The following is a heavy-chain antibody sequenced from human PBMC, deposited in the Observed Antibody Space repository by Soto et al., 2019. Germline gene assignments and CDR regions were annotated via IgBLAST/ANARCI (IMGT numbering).Heavy chain of an antibody. D-gene: IGHD2-2*01. CDR2: INPSGGST. CDR1: GYTFTGYY. V-gene: IGHV1-46*03. CDR3: ARDVEDIVVVPAAPEWAFDI. Sequence: ASVKVSCKASGYTFTGYYMHWVRQAPGQGLEWMGIINPSGGSTSYAQKFQGRVTMTRDTSTSTVYMELSSLRSEDTAVYYCARDVEDIVVVPAAPEWAFDIWGQGTMVTVSS. J-gene: IGHJ3*02.